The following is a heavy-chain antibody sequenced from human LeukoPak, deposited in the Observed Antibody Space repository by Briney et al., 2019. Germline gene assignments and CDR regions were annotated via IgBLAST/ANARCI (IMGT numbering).Heavy chain of an antibody. V-gene: IGHV3-21*01. J-gene: IGHJ4*02. CDR3: AVQDGGVVY. D-gene: IGHD2-21*01. Sequence: GGSLRLSCAASGFTFSTFNMNWVRQAPGKGLEWVSSITRSSTYINYAGSVKGRFTISRDNAKNSLYLQMNSLRAEDTAVYFRAVQDGGVVYWGQGTLVTVSS. CDR2: ITRSSTYI. CDR1: GFTFSTFN.